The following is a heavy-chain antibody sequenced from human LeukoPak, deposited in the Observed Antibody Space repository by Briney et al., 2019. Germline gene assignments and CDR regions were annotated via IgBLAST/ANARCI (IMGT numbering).Heavy chain of an antibody. D-gene: IGHD6-13*01. J-gene: IGHJ5*02. CDR2: INHSGST. CDR3: ARFGAAAGNHNWFDP. V-gene: IGHV4-34*01. CDR1: GGSFSGYY. Sequence: SETLSLTCAVYGGSFSGYYWSWISQHPGKGLEWIGEINHSGSTNYNPSLKSRVTISVDTSKNQFSLKLSSVTAADTAVYYCARFGAAAGNHNWFDPWGQGTLVTVSS.